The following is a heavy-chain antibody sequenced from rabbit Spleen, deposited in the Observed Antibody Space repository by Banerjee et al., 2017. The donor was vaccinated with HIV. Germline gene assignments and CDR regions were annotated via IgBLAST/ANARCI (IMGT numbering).Heavy chain of an antibody. J-gene: IGHJ4*01. V-gene: IGHV1S45*01. D-gene: IGHD4-2*01. CDR1: GFDLSSYW. CDR3: ARSDYVDNGNRLNL. Sequence: QEQLEESGGDLVKPEGSLTLTCTASGFDLSSYWMCWVRQAPGKGLEWIGCIYGGSNDGVYANWAKGRFTISKTSSITVTLQMTRLTAADTATYFCARSDYVDNGNRLNLWGPGTLVTVS. CDR2: IYGGSNDG.